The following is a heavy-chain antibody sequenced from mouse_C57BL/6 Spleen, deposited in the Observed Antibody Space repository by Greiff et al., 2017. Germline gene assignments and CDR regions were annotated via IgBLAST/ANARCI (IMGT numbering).Heavy chain of an antibody. J-gene: IGHJ2*01. CDR3: ASGPTVVATPYFDY. Sequence: QVQLQQPGAELVMPGASVKLSCKASGYTFTSYWMHWVKQRPGQGLEWIGEIDPSDSYTNYNQKFKGKSTLTVDKSSSTAYMQLSSLTSEDSAVYYCASGPTVVATPYFDYWGQGTTLTVSS. CDR1: GYTFTSYW. CDR2: IDPSDSYT. D-gene: IGHD1-1*01. V-gene: IGHV1-69*01.